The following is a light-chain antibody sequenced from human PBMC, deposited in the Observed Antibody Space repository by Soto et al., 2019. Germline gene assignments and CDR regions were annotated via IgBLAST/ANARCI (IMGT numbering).Light chain of an antibody. J-gene: IGKJ3*01. CDR2: GAS. Sequence: EIVLTQSPGTLSLSPGERATLSCRASQSVSSSYLAWYQQKPGQAPRLLIYGASSSATGIPDRFSGSGSGTDFSLTISRLEPEDFEVYYCQQYGSSQGFTFGPGTKVDIK. CDR3: QQYGSSQGFT. CDR1: QSVSSSY. V-gene: IGKV3-20*01.